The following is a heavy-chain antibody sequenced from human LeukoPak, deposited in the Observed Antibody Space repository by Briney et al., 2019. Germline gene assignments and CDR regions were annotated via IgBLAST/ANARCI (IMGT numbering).Heavy chain of an antibody. J-gene: IGHJ4*02. D-gene: IGHD3-9*01. CDR3: AKDMDPDDILTGHLDY. V-gene: IGHV3-30-3*01. Sequence: GGSLRLSCTASGFTFSSYTMHWVRQAPGKGLDWVAAISYDGSNKYYADSVKGRFTISRDNSKNTMYLQMNSLRAEDTAVYYCAKDMDPDDILTGHLDYWGLGTLVTVSS. CDR1: GFTFSSYT. CDR2: ISYDGSNK.